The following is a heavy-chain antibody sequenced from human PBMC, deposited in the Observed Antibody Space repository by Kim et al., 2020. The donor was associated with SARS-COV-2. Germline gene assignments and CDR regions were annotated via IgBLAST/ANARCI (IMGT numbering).Heavy chain of an antibody. CDR1: GGSISSYY. Sequence: SETLSLTCTVSGGSISSYYWSWIRQPPGKGLEWIGYIYYSGNTNYNPSLKSRVTISVDTSKNQFSLKLSSVIAADTAVYYCARTMQHFSMVRGVWRFDP. J-gene: IGHJ5*02. V-gene: IGHV4-59*01. D-gene: IGHD3-10*01. CDR2: IYYSGNT. CDR3: ARTMQHFSMVRGVWRFDP.